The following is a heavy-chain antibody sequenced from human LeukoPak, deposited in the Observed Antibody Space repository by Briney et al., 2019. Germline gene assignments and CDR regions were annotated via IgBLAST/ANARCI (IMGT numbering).Heavy chain of an antibody. J-gene: IGHJ3*02. V-gene: IGHV1-69*13. CDR2: IIPIFGTA. Sequence: APVKVSCKASGGTFSSYAISWVRQAPGQGLEWMGGIIPIFGTANYAQKFQGRVTITADESTSTAYMELSSLRSEDTAVYYCARGPIPYNWNERFHAFDIWGQGTMVTVSS. D-gene: IGHD1-1*01. CDR3: ARGPIPYNWNERFHAFDI. CDR1: GGTFSSYA.